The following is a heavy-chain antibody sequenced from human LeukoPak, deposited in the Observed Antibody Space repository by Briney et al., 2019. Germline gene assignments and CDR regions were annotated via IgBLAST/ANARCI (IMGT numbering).Heavy chain of an antibody. V-gene: IGHV4-39*07. Sequence: SETLSLTCTVSGGSISSSSYYWGWIRQPPGKGLEWIGSIYYSGSTYYNPSLKSRVTISVDTSKNQFSLKLSSVTAADTAVYYCARGLGYCSSTSCYLFPNYYYYYMDVWGKGTTVTVSS. J-gene: IGHJ6*03. CDR2: IYYSGST. D-gene: IGHD2-2*01. CDR1: GGSISSSSYY. CDR3: ARGLGYCSSTSCYLFPNYYYYYMDV.